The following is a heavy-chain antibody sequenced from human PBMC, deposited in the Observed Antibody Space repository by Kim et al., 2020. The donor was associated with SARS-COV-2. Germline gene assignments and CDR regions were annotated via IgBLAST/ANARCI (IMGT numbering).Heavy chain of an antibody. V-gene: IGHV3-23*01. CDR3: AKVDGYSPGDAFDI. D-gene: IGHD5-18*01. Sequence: DSVKGRFTISRDNSKNTLYLQMNSLRAEDTAVYYCAKVDGYSPGDAFDIWGQGTMVTVSS. J-gene: IGHJ3*02.